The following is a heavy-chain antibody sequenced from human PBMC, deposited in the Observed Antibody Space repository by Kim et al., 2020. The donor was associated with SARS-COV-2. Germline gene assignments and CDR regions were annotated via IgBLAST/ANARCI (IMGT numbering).Heavy chain of an antibody. D-gene: IGHD6-13*01. Sequence: GGSLRLSCAASGFTFSSYWMSWVRQAPGKGLEWVANIKQDGSEKYYVDSVKGRFTISRDNAKNSLYLQMNSLRAEDTAVYYCARDMAAAGTNYYYYGMDVWGRGTTVTVSS. CDR1: GFTFSSYW. V-gene: IGHV3-7*01. CDR2: IKQDGSEK. J-gene: IGHJ6*02. CDR3: ARDMAAAGTNYYYYGMDV.